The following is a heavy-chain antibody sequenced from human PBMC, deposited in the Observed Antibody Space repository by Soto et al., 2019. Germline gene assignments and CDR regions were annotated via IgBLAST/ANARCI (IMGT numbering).Heavy chain of an antibody. V-gene: IGHV3-48*01. CDR2: IGISNNI. Sequence: EVQLVESGGGLIQPGGSLRLSCAASGFTFSIYSMNWVRQAPGKGLEWLSFIGISNNIYYAASVKGRFTISRDKVKNSLHLHMNSLRAEDTAVYYCARERDYYDSSGSWRDSDFDYWGQGTQVTVSS. J-gene: IGHJ4*02. CDR1: GFTFSIYS. D-gene: IGHD3-22*01. CDR3: ARERDYYDSSGSWRDSDFDY.